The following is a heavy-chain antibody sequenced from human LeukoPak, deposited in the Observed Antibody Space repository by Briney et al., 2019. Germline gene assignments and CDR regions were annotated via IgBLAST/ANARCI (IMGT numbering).Heavy chain of an antibody. CDR2: IYHNGTH. D-gene: IGHD6-6*01. CDR1: VGSISSGNW. CDR3: ARFEYSSSSLSPTRYYYVMDV. V-gene: IGHV4-4*02. Sequence: SETLSLTCAVSVGSISSGNWWTWVRQSPGKGLEWIGEIYHNGTHNYNPSLKSRVTISADTFKNHFSLKLTSVTAADTAVYYCARFEYSSSSLSPTRYYYVMDVWGQGTTVTVSS. J-gene: IGHJ6*02.